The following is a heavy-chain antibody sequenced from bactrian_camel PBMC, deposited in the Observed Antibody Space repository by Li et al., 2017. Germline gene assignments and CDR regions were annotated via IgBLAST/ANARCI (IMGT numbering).Heavy chain of an antibody. Sequence: VQLVESGGGSVQAGGSLRLSCAASGFTFSTYAMSWVRQAPGKGPEWVSAINSGGGSTYYADSVKGRFTVSRDNAKNTLYLQMNSLKTEDTAVYYCAADWLYWYRANYWGQGTQVTVS. D-gene: IGHD2*01. V-gene: IGHV3S31*01. CDR3: AADWLYWYRANY. CDR2: INSGGGST. CDR1: GFTFSTYA. J-gene: IGHJ4*01.